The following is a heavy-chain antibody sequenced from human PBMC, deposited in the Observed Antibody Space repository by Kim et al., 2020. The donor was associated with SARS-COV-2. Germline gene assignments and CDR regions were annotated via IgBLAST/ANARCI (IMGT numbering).Heavy chain of an antibody. CDR3: ARDGCGGSSCIDY. Sequence: SETLSLTCTVSGGSISSSSYYWGWIRQPPGKGLEWIGSIYYSGSTYYNPSLKSRVTISVDTSKNQFSLKLSSVTAADTAVYYCARDGCGGSSCIDYWGQGTLVTVSS. J-gene: IGHJ4*02. V-gene: IGHV4-39*07. CDR2: IYYSGST. CDR1: GGSISSSSYY. D-gene: IGHD6-6*01.